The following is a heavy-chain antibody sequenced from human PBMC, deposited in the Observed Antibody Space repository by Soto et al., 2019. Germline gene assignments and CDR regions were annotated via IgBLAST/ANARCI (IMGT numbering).Heavy chain of an antibody. CDR3: AKGGSYLVPGTEFDY. Sequence: GGSLRLSCAASGFTFSSYAMSWVRQAPGKGLEWVSAISGSGGSTYYADSVKGRFTISRDNSKNTLYLQMNSLRAEDMAVYYCAKGGSYLVPGTEFDYWGQGTLVTVSS. D-gene: IGHD1-26*01. J-gene: IGHJ4*02. CDR1: GFTFSSYA. CDR2: ISGSGGST. V-gene: IGHV3-23*01.